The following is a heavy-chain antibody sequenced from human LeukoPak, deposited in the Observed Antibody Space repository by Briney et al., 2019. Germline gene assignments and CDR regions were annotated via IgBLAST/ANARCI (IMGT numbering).Heavy chain of an antibody. Sequence: ETLSLTCAVYGGSFSGYYWSWIRQPPGKGLEWIGEINHSGSTNYNPSLKSRVTISVDTSKNQFSLKLSSVTAADTAVYYCARETGYSSGWYVYWGQGTLVTVSS. CDR3: ARETGYSSGWYVY. D-gene: IGHD6-19*01. CDR1: GGSFSGYY. V-gene: IGHV4-34*01. CDR2: INHSGST. J-gene: IGHJ4*02.